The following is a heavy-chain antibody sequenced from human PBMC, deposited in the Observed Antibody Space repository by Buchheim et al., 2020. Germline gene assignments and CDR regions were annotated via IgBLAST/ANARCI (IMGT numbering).Heavy chain of an antibody. V-gene: IGHV4-59*01. CDR3: ARGSGNSWHLLH. J-gene: IGHJ1*01. CDR1: GGSISSDY. CDR2: IFYSGNT. Sequence: QVQLQESGPGQVKPSETLSLTCTVSGGSISSDYWSWIRQSPGKGLEWIGCIFYSGNTHYNPSLKSRVTISSDKSKNTFSLKLNSVTAADTAVYYCARGSGNSWHLLHWGQGTL. D-gene: IGHD6-13*01.